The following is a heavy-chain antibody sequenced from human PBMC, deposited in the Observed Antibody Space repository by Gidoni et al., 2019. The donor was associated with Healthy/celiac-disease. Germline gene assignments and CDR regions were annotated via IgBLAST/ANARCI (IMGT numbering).Heavy chain of an antibody. J-gene: IGHJ3*02. Sequence: QVQLQQWGAGLLKPSETLSLTCAVYGGSFSGYYWSWIRQPPGKGLEWIGEINHSGSTNYNPSLKSRVTISVDTSKNQFSLKLSSVTAADTAVYYCASMEHGEQWLVGDAFDIWGQGTMVTVSS. D-gene: IGHD6-19*01. CDR1: GGSFSGYY. CDR3: ASMEHGEQWLVGDAFDI. CDR2: INHSGST. V-gene: IGHV4-34*01.